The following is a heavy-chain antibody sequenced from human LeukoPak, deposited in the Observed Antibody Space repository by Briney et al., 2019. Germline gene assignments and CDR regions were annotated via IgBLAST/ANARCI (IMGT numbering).Heavy chain of an antibody. V-gene: IGHV4-59*01. CDR2: IYYSGST. CDR1: GRPISSYY. CDR3: ARGLGYGEYLVPFDI. D-gene: IGHD4-17*01. J-gene: IGHJ3*02. Sequence: SETLSLTCTLSGRPISSYYWSWMRQPPGKGLEGIGYIYYSGSTNYNPSLKSRVTISVDTSKNQFSLKLSSVTAADTAVYYCARGLGYGEYLVPFDIWGQGTLVTVSS.